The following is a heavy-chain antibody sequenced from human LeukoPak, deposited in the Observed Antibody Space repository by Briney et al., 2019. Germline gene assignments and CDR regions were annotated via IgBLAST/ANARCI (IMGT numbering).Heavy chain of an antibody. CDR3: AKDRGYSSSSALDY. Sequence: GRSLRLSCAASGFTFDDYGMHWVRQAPGKGLDWVTGISWNSGSIRYADSVKGRFTISRDNAKKSLYLQMNSLRAEDMALYYCAKDRGYSSSSALDYWGQGTLVTVSS. CDR1: GFTFDDYG. J-gene: IGHJ4*02. D-gene: IGHD6-13*01. CDR2: ISWNSGSI. V-gene: IGHV3-9*03.